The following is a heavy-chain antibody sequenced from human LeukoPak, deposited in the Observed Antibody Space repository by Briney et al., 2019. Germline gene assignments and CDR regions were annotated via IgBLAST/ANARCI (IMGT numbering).Heavy chain of an antibody. J-gene: IGHJ4*02. D-gene: IGHD3-22*01. CDR1: GYTFTSCG. Sequence: ASVKVSCKASGYTFTSCGISWVRQAPGQGLEWMGWISAYNGNTNYAQKLQGRVTMTTDASTSTAYMELRSLRSDDTAVYYCARDGSGGVYYYDSSGYSHFDYWGQGTLVTVSS. CDR2: ISAYNGNT. CDR3: ARDGSGGVYYYDSSGYSHFDY. V-gene: IGHV1-18*01.